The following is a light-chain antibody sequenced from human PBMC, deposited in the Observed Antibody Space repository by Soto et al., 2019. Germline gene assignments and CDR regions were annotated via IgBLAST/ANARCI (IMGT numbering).Light chain of an antibody. Sequence: DIQMTQSPSTLSASVGDRVTITCRASQSISSWLAWYQQKPGKAPRLLIYAASSLKSGVPSRFSGSGSGTEFTLTISSLQPDDFATYYCQQYNRYSWTFGQGTKVEIK. J-gene: IGKJ1*01. CDR3: QQYNRYSWT. CDR1: QSISSW. CDR2: AAS. V-gene: IGKV1-5*01.